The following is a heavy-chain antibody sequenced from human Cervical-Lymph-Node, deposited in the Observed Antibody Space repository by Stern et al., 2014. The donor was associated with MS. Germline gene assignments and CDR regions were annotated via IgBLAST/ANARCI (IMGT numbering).Heavy chain of an antibody. D-gene: IGHD3-3*01. Sequence: VQLVQSGAEVKKPGASVKVSCKVSGYTLTELSMHWVRQATGKGLEWMGGFDPEDGETIYAQKFQGRVTMTEDTSTDTAYMELSSLRSEDTAVYYCATDRDDFRSGYSAPTKGYGLDVWGKGTTVTVTS. CDR3: ATDRDDFRSGYSAPTKGYGLDV. CDR2: FDPEDGET. CDR1: GYTLTELS. J-gene: IGHJ6*04. V-gene: IGHV1-24*01.